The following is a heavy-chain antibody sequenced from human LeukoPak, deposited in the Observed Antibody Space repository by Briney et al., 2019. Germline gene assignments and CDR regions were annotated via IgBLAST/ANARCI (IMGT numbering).Heavy chain of an antibody. Sequence: ASVKVPCKASGGTFSSYAISWVRQAPGQGLEWMGRIIPILGIANYAQKFQGRVTITADKSTSTAYMELSSLRSEDTAVYYCARSVLLWFGELLDYGMDVWGQGTTVTVSS. CDR3: ARSVLLWFGELLDYGMDV. V-gene: IGHV1-69*04. CDR1: GGTFSSYA. CDR2: IIPILGIA. D-gene: IGHD3-10*01. J-gene: IGHJ6*02.